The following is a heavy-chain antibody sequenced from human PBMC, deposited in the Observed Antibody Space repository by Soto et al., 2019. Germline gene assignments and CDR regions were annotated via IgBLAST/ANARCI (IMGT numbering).Heavy chain of an antibody. D-gene: IGHD3-10*01. CDR1: GSSMTTYY. Sequence: PSETLSLTCSVSGSSMTTYYWSWLRQPPGKGLEWIGYIYYSGSTNYNPSLKSRVTISVDTSKNQFSLKLSSVTAADTAVYYCARGNYYYGMDVWGQGTTVTVSS. CDR2: IYYSGST. V-gene: IGHV4-59*12. J-gene: IGHJ6*02. CDR3: ARGNYYYGMDV.